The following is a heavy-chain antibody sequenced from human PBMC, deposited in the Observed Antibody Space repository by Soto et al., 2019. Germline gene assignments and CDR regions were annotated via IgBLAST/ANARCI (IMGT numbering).Heavy chain of an antibody. CDR3: AREQLQEYYYYYGMDV. V-gene: IGHV1-3*01. Sequence: ASVKVSCKASGYTFTSYAMHWVRQAPGQRLEWMGWINAGNGNTKYSQKFQGRVTITGDTSASTAYMELSSLRSEDTAVYYCAREQLQEYYYYYGMDVWGQGTTVTVSS. CDR2: INAGNGNT. CDR1: GYTFTSYA. J-gene: IGHJ6*02. D-gene: IGHD4-4*01.